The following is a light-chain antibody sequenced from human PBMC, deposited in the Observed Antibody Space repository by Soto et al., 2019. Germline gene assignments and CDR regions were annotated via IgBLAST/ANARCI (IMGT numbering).Light chain of an antibody. CDR3: QQRHSYPIT. CDR2: TAS. V-gene: IGKV1-9*01. J-gene: IGKJ5*01. Sequence: DIQLTQSPSFLSASVGDRVTITCRASQGISSYLAWYHQKPGKAPKLLIHTASTLQSGVPSRFSGSGSGTEFTPTISSLQPEDFATYYCQQRHSYPITFGQGTRLET. CDR1: QGISSY.